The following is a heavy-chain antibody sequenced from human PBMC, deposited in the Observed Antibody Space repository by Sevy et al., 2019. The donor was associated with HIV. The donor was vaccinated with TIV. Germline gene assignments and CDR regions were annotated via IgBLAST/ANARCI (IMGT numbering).Heavy chain of an antibody. J-gene: IGHJ6*02. CDR1: GFTSSDYC. CDR3: AREKRQDYYYYGMDV. Sequence: GGSLRLSCVGFGFTSSDYCMSWIRQAPGKGLEWVSYISRSGSTIDYADSVKGRFTISRDNAKNSLYLKMNSLRAEDTAVYYCAREKRQDYYYYGMDVWGQGTTVTVSS. V-gene: IGHV3-11*01. D-gene: IGHD1-1*01. CDR2: ISRSGSTI.